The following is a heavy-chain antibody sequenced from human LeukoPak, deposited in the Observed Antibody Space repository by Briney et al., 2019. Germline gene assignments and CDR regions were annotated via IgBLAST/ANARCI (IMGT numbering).Heavy chain of an antibody. CDR2: TYYRSKWYN. CDR3: ARDFGTTGWHTYDY. Sequence: SQTLSLTCVVSGDSVSSKNGAWIWITQSPSRGLEWLGRTYYRSKWYNDYAESMEGRMTISQDTSKNQYSLHLNSVTPDDTAVYYCARDFGTTGWHTYDYWGQGTLVTVSS. V-gene: IGHV6-1*01. CDR1: GDSVSSKNGA. D-gene: IGHD6-19*01. J-gene: IGHJ4*02.